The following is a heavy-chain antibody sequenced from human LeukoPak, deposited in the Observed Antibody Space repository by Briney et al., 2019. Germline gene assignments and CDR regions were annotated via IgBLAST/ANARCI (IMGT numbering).Heavy chain of an antibody. CDR1: GFTFSTYA. D-gene: IGHD4-17*01. CDR2: ISGSGDST. CDR3: AKDLRGVDYYGMDV. Sequence: GGSLRLSCAVSGFTFSTYAMSWVRQAPGKGLEWVSAISGSGDSTYYADSVKGRFTISRDNSKNTLYLQMNSLRAEDTAVYYCAKDLRGVDYYGMDVWGQGTTVTVSS. J-gene: IGHJ6*02. V-gene: IGHV3-23*01.